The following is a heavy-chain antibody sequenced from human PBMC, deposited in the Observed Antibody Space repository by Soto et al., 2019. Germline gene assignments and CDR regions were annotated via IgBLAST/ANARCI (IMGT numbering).Heavy chain of an antibody. CDR3: ARQLLDYGDYALNDAFDI. CDR2: ISYDGINK. V-gene: IGHV3-30-3*01. CDR1: GFTFSSYA. Sequence: GGSLRLSCAASGFTFSSYAMHWVRQVPGKGLEWVALISYDGINKYYADSVKGRFTISSDISKNTLYLQMNSLRAEDTAVYYCARQLLDYGDYALNDAFDIWGQGTMVTVSS. D-gene: IGHD4-17*01. J-gene: IGHJ3*02.